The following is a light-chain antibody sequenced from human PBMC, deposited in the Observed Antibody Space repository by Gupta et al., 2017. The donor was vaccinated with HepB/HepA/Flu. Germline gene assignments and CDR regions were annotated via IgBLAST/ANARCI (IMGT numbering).Light chain of an antibody. CDR2: AAS. CDR3: QQSYSTPPS. J-gene: IGKJ2*03. Sequence: IQMTQSPSLLSASVGDRVTITCRASQSISSYLNWYQQKPGKAPKLLIYAASSLQSGVPSRFSGSGSGTDFTLTISSLQPEEFATYYCQQSYSTPPSCGQGTKLEIK. CDR1: QSISSY. V-gene: IGKV1-39*01.